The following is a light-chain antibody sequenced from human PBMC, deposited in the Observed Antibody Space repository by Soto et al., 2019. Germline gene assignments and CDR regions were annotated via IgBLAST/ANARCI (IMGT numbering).Light chain of an antibody. Sequence: QLVLTQPASVSGSPGQSITISCTGTSSDIGAYNYVSWYQQYPGKAPKLMIYEVSNRPSGVSNRFSGSKSGNTASLTISGLQAEDEADYYCSSYTTTSTAVFGGGTQLTVL. J-gene: IGLJ7*01. CDR2: EVS. CDR3: SSYTTTSTAV. V-gene: IGLV2-14*01. CDR1: SSDIGAYNY.